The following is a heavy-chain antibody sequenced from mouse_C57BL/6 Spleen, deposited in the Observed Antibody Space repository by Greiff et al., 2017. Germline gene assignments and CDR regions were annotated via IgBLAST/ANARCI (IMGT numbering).Heavy chain of an antibody. J-gene: IGHJ3*01. CDR3: ARDYGNPFAY. D-gene: IGHD2-1*01. Sequence: VQLQQSGAELVKPGASVKLSCKASGYAFSSYWMNWVKQRPGKGLEWIGQIYPGGGDTNYNGKFKGKATLTADKSTSTAYMQLSSLTSEDSAVYFCARDYGNPFAYWGQGTLLTVSA. CDR1: GYAFSSYW. V-gene: IGHV1-80*01. CDR2: IYPGGGDT.